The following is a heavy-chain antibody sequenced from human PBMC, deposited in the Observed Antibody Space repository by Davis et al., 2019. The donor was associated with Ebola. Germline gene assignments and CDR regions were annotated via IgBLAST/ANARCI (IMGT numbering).Heavy chain of an antibody. CDR1: GFTFSSYS. CDR2: INHSGST. CDR3: ARDRWFGELNYYGMDV. Sequence: GSLRLSCAASGFTFSSYSMNWVRQPPGKGLEWIGEINHSGSTNYNPSLKSRVTISVDTSKNQFSLKLSSVTAADTAVYYCARDRWFGELNYYGMDVWGQGTTVTVSS. D-gene: IGHD3-10*01. V-gene: IGHV4-34*01. J-gene: IGHJ6*02.